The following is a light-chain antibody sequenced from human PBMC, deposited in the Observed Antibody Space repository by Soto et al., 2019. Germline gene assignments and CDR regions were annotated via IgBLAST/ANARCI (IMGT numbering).Light chain of an antibody. J-gene: IGLJ1*01. CDR2: DVS. V-gene: IGLV2-14*01. Sequence: QSALTQPASVSGSPGQSITISCTGTSSDVGGYNYVSWYQQHPGKAPKLMIYDVSNRPSGVSKRFSGSKSGNTASLTISVLQAEDEADYYCSSYTSSSTLLYVFGTGTKLTVL. CDR1: SSDVGGYNY. CDR3: SSYTSSSTLLYV.